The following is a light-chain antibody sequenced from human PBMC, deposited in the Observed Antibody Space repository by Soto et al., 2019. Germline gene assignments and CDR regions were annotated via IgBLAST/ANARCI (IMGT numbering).Light chain of an antibody. CDR3: QQYNNWPIT. J-gene: IGKJ5*01. V-gene: IGKV3-15*01. CDR2: GAS. Sequence: EIVMTQSPATLSVSPGGRATLPCMASQSIGSNLAWYQQKPGQSPRLLIYGASTRATGLPARFSGSGSGTEFTLTISSLQSEDFALYYCQQYNNWPITFGQGTRLEIK. CDR1: QSIGSN.